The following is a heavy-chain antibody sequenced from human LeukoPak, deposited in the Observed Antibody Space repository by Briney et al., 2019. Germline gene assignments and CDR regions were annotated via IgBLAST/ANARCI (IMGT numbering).Heavy chain of an antibody. CDR3: ARDLGEEGYYYYGMDV. CDR2: ISSSSSYI. V-gene: IGHV3-21*01. J-gene: IGHJ6*02. Sequence: PGGSLRLSCAASGFTFSSYSMNWVRQAPGKGLEWVSSISSSSSYIYYADSVKGRFTISRDNAKNSLYLQMNSLRAEDTAVYYCARDLGEEGYYYYGMDVWGQGTTVTVSS. D-gene: IGHD3-16*01. CDR1: GFTFSSYS.